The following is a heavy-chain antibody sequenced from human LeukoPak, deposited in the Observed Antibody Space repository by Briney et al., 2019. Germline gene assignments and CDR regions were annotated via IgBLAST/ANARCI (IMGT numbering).Heavy chain of an antibody. V-gene: IGHV1-24*01. D-gene: IGHD1-26*01. CDR2: FDPEDGET. Sequence: ASAKVSCKVSGYTLTELSMHWVRQAPGKGLEWMGGFDPEDGETIYAQKFQGRVTMTEDTSTDTAYMELSSLRSEDTAVYYCARAGGGWELSPYLPFDYWGQGTLVTVSS. J-gene: IGHJ4*02. CDR3: ARAGGGWELSPYLPFDY. CDR1: GYTLTELS.